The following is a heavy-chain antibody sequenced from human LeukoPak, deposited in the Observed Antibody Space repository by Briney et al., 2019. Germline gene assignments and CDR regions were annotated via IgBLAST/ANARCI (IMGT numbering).Heavy chain of an antibody. Sequence: ASVKVSCKASGYTFTSYGISWVRQAPGQGLEWMGWISAYNGNTNYAQKLQGRVTMTTDTSTSTAYMELRSLRSDDTALYYCARTVPAASLFDYWGQGTLVTVSS. CDR3: ARTVPAASLFDY. CDR1: GYTFTSYG. J-gene: IGHJ4*02. CDR2: ISAYNGNT. D-gene: IGHD6-13*01. V-gene: IGHV1-18*01.